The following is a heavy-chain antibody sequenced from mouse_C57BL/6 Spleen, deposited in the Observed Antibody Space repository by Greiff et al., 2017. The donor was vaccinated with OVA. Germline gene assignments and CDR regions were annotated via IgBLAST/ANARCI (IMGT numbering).Heavy chain of an antibody. Sequence: EVQVVESGGDLVKPGGSLKLSCAASGFTFSSYGMSWVRQTPDKRLEWVATISSGGSYTYYPDSVKGRFTISRDNAKNTLYLQMSSLKSEDTAMYYCARHNGYYDYYAMDYWGQGTSVTVSS. CDR1: GFTFSSYG. J-gene: IGHJ4*01. V-gene: IGHV5-6*01. CDR2: ISSGGSYT. D-gene: IGHD2-3*01. CDR3: ARHNGYYDYYAMDY.